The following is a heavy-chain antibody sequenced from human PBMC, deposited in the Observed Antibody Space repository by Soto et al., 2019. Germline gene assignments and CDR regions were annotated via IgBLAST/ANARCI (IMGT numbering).Heavy chain of an antibody. Sequence: EVQLVESGGGLVKPGGSLRLSCAASGFTFSKAWMSWVRQAPGKGLEWVGHIKTKNDGETTDNAAPVKGRFIISRDDSTNTLYLQMNSLKTEDTAVYYCTTDARQWLSAFDLWGQGTMVTVSS. J-gene: IGHJ3*01. V-gene: IGHV3-15*01. D-gene: IGHD3-22*01. CDR3: TTDARQWLSAFDL. CDR1: GFTFSKAW. CDR2: IKTKNDGETT.